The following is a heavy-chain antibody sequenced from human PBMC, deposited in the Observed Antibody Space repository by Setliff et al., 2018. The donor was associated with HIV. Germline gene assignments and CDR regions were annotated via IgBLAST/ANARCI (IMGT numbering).Heavy chain of an antibody. J-gene: IGHJ4*02. D-gene: IGHD1-26*01. Sequence: GASVKVSCKASKYTFTDYYMHWVQQAPGKGLEWMGRVDPEDDKTIYAEKFQGRVTMTTATSSDTAYLYLSSLRSEDTAVYYCARVRVGATPLDYWGQGTLVTVSS. CDR3: ARVRVGATPLDY. CDR1: KYTFTDYY. CDR2: VDPEDDKT. V-gene: IGHV1-69-2*01.